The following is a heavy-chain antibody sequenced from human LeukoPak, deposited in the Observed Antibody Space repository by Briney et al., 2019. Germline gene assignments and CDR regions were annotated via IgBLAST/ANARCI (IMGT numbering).Heavy chain of an antibody. D-gene: IGHD2-2*01. J-gene: IGHJ4*02. CDR2: VYHSGTT. V-gene: IGHV4-59*01. CDR1: GGSISSYY. CDR3: ARTPFYCTTTTCSPFYFDF. Sequence: SETLSLTCTVSGGSISSYYWSWIRQPPGRGLEWIGFVYHSGTTNYSPSLKSRVAISVDTSKNQFSLKLNSVTAADTAVYYCARTPFYCTTTTCSPFYFDFWGLGTPVTVSS.